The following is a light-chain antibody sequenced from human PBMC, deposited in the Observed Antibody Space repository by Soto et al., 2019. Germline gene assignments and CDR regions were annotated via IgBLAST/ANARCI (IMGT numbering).Light chain of an antibody. J-gene: IGLJ2*01. CDR3: QSADSSGTVV. CDR2: KDS. Sequence: SYELTQAPSVSVSPGQTARITCSGDALPKQYIYWYQQRPGQAPVLVMYKDSERPSGIPERFSGSSSGTTVTLTISGVQAEDEADYYCQSADSSGTVVFGGGTKLTVL. CDR1: ALPKQY. V-gene: IGLV3-25*03.